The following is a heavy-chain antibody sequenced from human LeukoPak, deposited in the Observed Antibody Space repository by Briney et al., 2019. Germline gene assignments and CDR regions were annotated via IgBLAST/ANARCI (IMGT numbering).Heavy chain of an antibody. D-gene: IGHD1-26*01. CDR2: ISGSGGST. V-gene: IGHV3-23*01. Sequence: GGSLRLSCAASGFTFSSYAMSWVRQAPGKGLEWVSAISGSGGSTYYADSVKGRFTISRDNSKNTLYLQMKRLRAEDTAVYYSAKELGGSYYRGGIDYWGQGKLVTVSS. J-gene: IGHJ4*02. CDR1: GFTFSSYA. CDR3: AKELGGSYYRGGIDY.